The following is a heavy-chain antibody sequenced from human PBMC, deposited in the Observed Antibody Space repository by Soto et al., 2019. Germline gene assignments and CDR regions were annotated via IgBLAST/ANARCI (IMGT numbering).Heavy chain of an antibody. CDR2: IRGGGGPT. CDR3: VKDFRVGYDWTHD. V-gene: IGHV3-23*01. CDR1: GFTFSNYA. Sequence: EVQLLESGGDLVQPGGSLRLSCAASGFTFSNYAMSWVRQAPGKGLEWVSLIRGGGGPTSYADSVKGRFTFSIDNSNIMLFLQMSSIRADDTAVYYCVKDFRVGYDWTHDWGQGTLVTVSS. J-gene: IGHJ4*02. D-gene: IGHD5-12*01.